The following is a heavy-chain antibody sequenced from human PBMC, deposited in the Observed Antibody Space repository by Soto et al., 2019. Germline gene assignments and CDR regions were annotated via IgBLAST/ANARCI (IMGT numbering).Heavy chain of an antibody. CDR3: ARDQLEGNWFDP. CDR1: GGSISSGGYS. J-gene: IGHJ5*02. CDR2: IYHSGST. D-gene: IGHD1-1*01. V-gene: IGHV4-30-2*01. Sequence: QLQLQESGSGLVRPSQTLSLTCAVSGGSISSGGYSWNWIRQPPGKGLEWIGYIYHSGSTLYNPSLKSRVTISDGKTKNQFSLKLTSVTAADTAVYYCARDQLEGNWFDPWGQGTLVTVSS.